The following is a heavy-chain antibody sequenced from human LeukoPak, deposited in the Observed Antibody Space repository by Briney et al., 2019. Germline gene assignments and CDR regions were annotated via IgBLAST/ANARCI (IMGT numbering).Heavy chain of an antibody. D-gene: IGHD2-21*02. J-gene: IGHJ3*01. CDR3: AAPVVVTATDAFDV. CDR1: GFTFSRYW. Sequence: GGSLRLSCAASGFTFSRYWVAWVRQAPGKGLEWVANIKQDGSEKYYVDSVKGRFTISRDNAKNSLYLQMNSLRAEDTAVYYCAAPVVVTATDAFDVWGQGTMLTVSS. V-gene: IGHV3-7*01. CDR2: IKQDGSEK.